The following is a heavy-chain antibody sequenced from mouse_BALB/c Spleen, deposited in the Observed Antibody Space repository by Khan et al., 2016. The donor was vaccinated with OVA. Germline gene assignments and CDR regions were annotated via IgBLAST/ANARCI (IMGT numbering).Heavy chain of an antibody. D-gene: IGHD1-1*01. J-gene: IGHJ3*01. V-gene: IGHV14-4*02. CDR1: GFNIKDYY. CDR3: KLIRPAWFAY. CDR2: IDPENGDT. Sequence: VQLKESGAELVRSGASVKLSCTASGFNIKDYYMHWVKQRPEQGLEWIGWIDPENGDTEYAPKFQGKATMTADTSSNTAYLQLSSLTSEDTAVYYGKLIRPAWFAYGGQGTLVTVSA.